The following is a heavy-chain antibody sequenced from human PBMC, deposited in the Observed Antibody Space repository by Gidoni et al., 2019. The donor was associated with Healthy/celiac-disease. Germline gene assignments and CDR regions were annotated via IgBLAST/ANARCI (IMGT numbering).Heavy chain of an antibody. D-gene: IGHD1-26*01. Sequence: EVQLVESGGGLVQPGGSLRLSCAASGFTFSSYAMSWVRQAPGKGLEWVSAISGSGGSTYYADSVKGRFTISRDNSKNTLYLQMNSLRAEDTAVYYCAKDAPGRGGSYHLISSDAFDIWGQGTMVTVSS. V-gene: IGHV3-23*04. J-gene: IGHJ3*02. CDR1: GFTFSSYA. CDR2: ISGSGGST. CDR3: AKDAPGRGGSYHLISSDAFDI.